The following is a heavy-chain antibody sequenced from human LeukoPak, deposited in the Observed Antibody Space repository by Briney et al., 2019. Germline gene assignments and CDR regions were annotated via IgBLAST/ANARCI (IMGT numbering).Heavy chain of an antibody. J-gene: IGHJ4*02. Sequence: GGSLRLSCAASGFTFSDSYMNWVRQAPGTGLEWLANINQDGSEKYFVDSVKGRFTISRDNAKNSLYLQMNSLRDEDTAVYYCTRDLGGPWTYWGQGTLVSVSS. D-gene: IGHD3/OR15-3a*01. CDR3: TRDLGGPWTY. V-gene: IGHV3-7*01. CDR2: INQDGSEK. CDR1: GFTFSDSY.